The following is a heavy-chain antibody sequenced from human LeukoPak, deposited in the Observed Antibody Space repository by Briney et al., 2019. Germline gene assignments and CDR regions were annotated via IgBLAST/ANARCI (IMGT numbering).Heavy chain of an antibody. J-gene: IGHJ4*02. CDR3: ARIVAGYDILTGYYPYYFDY. D-gene: IGHD3-9*01. CDR1: GGSISSGGYY. CDR2: IYYSGST. Sequence: SETLSLTCTVSGGSISSGGYYWSWIRQHPGKGLEWIGYIYYSGSTYYNPSLKSRVTISLDTSKNLFSLKLSYVTAADTAVYYCARIVAGYDILTGYYPYYFDYWGQGTLVTVSS. V-gene: IGHV4-31*03.